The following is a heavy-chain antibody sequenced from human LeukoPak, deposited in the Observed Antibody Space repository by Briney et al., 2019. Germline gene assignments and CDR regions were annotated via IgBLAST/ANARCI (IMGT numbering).Heavy chain of an antibody. V-gene: IGHV4-34*01. Sequence: SETLSLTCAVYGGSFSGYYWSWIRQPPGKGLEWIGSIYYSGSTYYNPSLKSRVTISVDTSKNQFSLKLSSVTAADTAVYYCAQYSYYYYGVDVWGQGTTVTVSS. J-gene: IGHJ6*02. CDR3: AQYSYYYYGVDV. CDR2: IYYSGST. CDR1: GGSFSGYY.